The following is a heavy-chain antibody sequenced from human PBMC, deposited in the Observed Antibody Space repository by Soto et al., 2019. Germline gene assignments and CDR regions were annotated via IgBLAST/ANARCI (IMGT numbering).Heavy chain of an antibody. CDR2: IYVTGPT. J-gene: IGHJ5*01. Sequence: ASETLSLTCTVSGVALNSEGNCWSWLPQLPGLGLEWIGTIYVTGPTDYNQSLRGRVTISRDKSERQVSLNLKSVTAADTAVYYCARLKVATSNYNWFDSWGQGTLVTVSS. CDR1: GVALNSEGNC. D-gene: IGHD5-12*01. CDR3: ARLKVATSNYNWFDS. V-gene: IGHV4-31*02.